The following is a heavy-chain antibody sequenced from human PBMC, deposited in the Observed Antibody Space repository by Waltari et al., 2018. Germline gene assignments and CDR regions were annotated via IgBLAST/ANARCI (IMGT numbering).Heavy chain of an antibody. J-gene: IGHJ2*01. Sequence: EVQLVETGGGLIQPGGSLRLSCAASGFTVSSNYMSWVRQAPGKGLEWVSVFYSGGSTYYADSVKGRFTIFRDNSKNTLYLQMNSLRAEDTAVYYCARDRGSSSSPWYFDLWGRGTLVTVSS. CDR1: GFTVSSNY. V-gene: IGHV3-53*02. CDR3: ARDRGSSSSPWYFDL. D-gene: IGHD6-6*01. CDR2: FYSGGST.